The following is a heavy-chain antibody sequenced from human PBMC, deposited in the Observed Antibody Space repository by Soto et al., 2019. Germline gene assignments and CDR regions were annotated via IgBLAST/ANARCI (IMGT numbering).Heavy chain of an antibody. Sequence: TGGSLRLSCAASGFTFSSYSMNWVRQAPGKGLEWVSYISSSSSTIYYADSVKGRFTISRDNAKNSLYLQMNSLRDEDTAVYYCARDQGDCSSTSCYASYFNWFDPWGQGTLVTVSS. CDR2: ISSSSSTI. V-gene: IGHV3-48*02. CDR3: ARDQGDCSSTSCYASYFNWFDP. J-gene: IGHJ5*02. CDR1: GFTFSSYS. D-gene: IGHD2-2*01.